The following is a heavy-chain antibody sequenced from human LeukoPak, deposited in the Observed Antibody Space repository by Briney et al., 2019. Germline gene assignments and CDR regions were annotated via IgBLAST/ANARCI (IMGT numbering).Heavy chain of an antibody. J-gene: IGHJ6*02. Sequence: GSLRLSCAASGFTFSSYSMNWVRQTPGKGLEWISYISSTSSTIYFADSVKGRFTISRDNAKNSLYLQMNSLRAEDTAVYYCARDRGAMAVWGQGTTVTVSS. V-gene: IGHV3-48*04. CDR3: ARDRGAMAV. CDR2: ISSTSSTI. CDR1: GFTFSSYS. D-gene: IGHD4/OR15-4a*01.